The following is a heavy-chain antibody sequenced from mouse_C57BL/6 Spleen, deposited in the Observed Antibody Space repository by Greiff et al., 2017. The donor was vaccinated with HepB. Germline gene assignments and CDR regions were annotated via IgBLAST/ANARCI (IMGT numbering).Heavy chain of an antibody. CDR3: ARDGRDGLFAY. Sequence: EVKLVESGGGLVKPGGSLKLSCAASGFTFSSYAMSWVRQTPEKRLEWVATISDGGSYTYYPDNVKGRFTISRDNAKNNLYLQMSHLKSEDTAMYYCARDGRDGLFAYWGQGTLVTVSA. CDR1: GFTFSSYA. CDR2: ISDGGSYT. D-gene: IGHD2-3*01. J-gene: IGHJ3*01. V-gene: IGHV5-4*01.